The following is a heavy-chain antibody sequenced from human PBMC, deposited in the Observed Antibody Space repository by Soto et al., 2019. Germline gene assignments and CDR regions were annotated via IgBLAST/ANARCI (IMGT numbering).Heavy chain of an antibody. J-gene: IGHJ4*02. CDR2: IYYSGST. Sequence: SDTLSLTCTVSGGSLSSYYWSWIRQPPGKGLEWIGYIYYSGSTNYNPSLKSRVTISVDTSKNQFSLKLSSVTAADTAVYYCARLRESGTTVWGQGTLVTVSS. CDR1: GGSLSSYY. CDR3: ARLRESGTTV. D-gene: IGHD1-1*01. V-gene: IGHV4-59*08.